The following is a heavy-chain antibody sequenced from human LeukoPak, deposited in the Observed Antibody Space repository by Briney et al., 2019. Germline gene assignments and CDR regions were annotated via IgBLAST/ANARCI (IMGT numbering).Heavy chain of an antibody. CDR2: INSDGSST. CDR1: GFTFSSYW. V-gene: IGHV3-74*01. CDR3: AARTGVGPFRYFDL. D-gene: IGHD7-27*01. Sequence: GGSLRLSCAASGFTFSSYWMHWVRQAPGKGLVWVSRINSDGSSTSYADSVKGRFTISRDNAKNTLYLQMNSLRAEDTAVYYCAARTGVGPFRYFDLWGRGTLVTVSS. J-gene: IGHJ2*01.